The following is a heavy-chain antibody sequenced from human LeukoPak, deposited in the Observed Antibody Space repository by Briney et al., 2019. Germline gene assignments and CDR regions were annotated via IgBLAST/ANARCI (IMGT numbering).Heavy chain of an antibody. Sequence: ASVKVSCKASGYTFTGYYMHWVRQAPGQGLEWMGWINPNSGGTNYAQKFQGRVTISVDTSKNQFSLKLSSVTAADTAVYYCARGPVGARNSYYYYYGMDVWGQGTTVTVSS. J-gene: IGHJ6*02. V-gene: IGHV1-2*02. CDR2: INPNSGGT. D-gene: IGHD1-26*01. CDR3: ARGPVGARNSYYYYYGMDV. CDR1: GYTFTGYY.